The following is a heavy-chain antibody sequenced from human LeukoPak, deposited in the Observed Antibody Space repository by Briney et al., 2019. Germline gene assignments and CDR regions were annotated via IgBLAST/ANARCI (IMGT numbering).Heavy chain of an antibody. CDR2: ICGSGDTT. CDR1: GFTFSNYA. D-gene: IGHD3-22*01. V-gene: IGHV3-23*01. CDR3: AKDPHYDSSGYSFDP. Sequence: GGSLRLSYAASGFTFSNYAMSWVRQAPGKGLEWVSGICGSGDTTYYAGSVKGRFTISRDNSKNTLYLQMNSLRAEHTAVYYCAKDPHYDSSGYSFDPWGQGTLDTVSS. J-gene: IGHJ5*02.